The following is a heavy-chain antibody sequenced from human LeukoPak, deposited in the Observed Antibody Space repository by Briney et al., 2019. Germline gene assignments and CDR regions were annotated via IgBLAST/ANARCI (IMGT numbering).Heavy chain of an antibody. D-gene: IGHD4-17*01. J-gene: IGHJ4*02. CDR2: IYPGDSDT. CDR1: GYTFTSYW. V-gene: IGHV5-51*01. CDR3: ARRPSYGDYVR. Sequence: GESLEISCKGSGYTFTSYWIAWVRQMPGKGLEWMGIIYPGDSDTRYSPSFQGQVTISADKSISTAYLQWSSLKASDTAMYYCARRPSYGDYVRWGQGTLVTVSS.